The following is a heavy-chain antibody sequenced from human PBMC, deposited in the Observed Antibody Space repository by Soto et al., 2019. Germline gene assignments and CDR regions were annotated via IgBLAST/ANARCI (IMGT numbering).Heavy chain of an antibody. V-gene: IGHV1-18*04. CDR2: ISAYNGNT. J-gene: IGHJ6*02. CDR1: VYTFTSYG. Sequence: XSVKVSCKASVYTFTSYGISWVRQAPGQGLEWMGWISAYNGNTNYAQKLQGRVTMTTDTSTSTAYMELRSLISDDTAVYYCARWESAAGYYYYGMDVWGQGATVTVSS. D-gene: IGHD6-25*01. CDR3: ARWESAAGYYYYGMDV.